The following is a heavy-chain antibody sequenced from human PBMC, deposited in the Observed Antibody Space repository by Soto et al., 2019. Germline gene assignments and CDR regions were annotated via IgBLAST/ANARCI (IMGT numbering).Heavy chain of an antibody. CDR3: ARMADYDILTGYFRGHYGMDV. CDR2: ISAYNGNT. V-gene: IGHV1-18*01. CDR1: GYTFTSYG. D-gene: IGHD3-9*01. J-gene: IGHJ6*02. Sequence: ASVKVSCKASGYTFTSYGISWVRQAPGQGLEWIGWISAYNGNTNYAQKLQGRVTMTTDTSTSTAYMELRSLRSDDTAVYYCARMADYDILTGYFRGHYGMDVWGQGTTVTVSS.